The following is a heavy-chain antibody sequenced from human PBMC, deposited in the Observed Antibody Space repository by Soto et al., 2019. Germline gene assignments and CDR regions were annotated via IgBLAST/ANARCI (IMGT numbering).Heavy chain of an antibody. CDR1: GFTFSSYW. J-gene: IGHJ6*02. D-gene: IGHD1-26*01. Sequence: PGGSLRLSCAASGFTFSSYWMSWVRQAPGKGLEWVANIKQDGSEKYYVDSVKGRFTISRDNAKNSLYLQMNSLRAEDTAVYYCAREVSGSYFVYYGMDVRGQGTTVTVSS. V-gene: IGHV3-7*03. CDR3: AREVSGSYFVYYGMDV. CDR2: IKQDGSEK.